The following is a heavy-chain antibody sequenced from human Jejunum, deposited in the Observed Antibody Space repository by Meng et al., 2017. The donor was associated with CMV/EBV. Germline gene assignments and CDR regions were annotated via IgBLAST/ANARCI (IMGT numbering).Heavy chain of an antibody. CDR1: GDSVSSNTVA. CDR3: ARGEDSSLDY. D-gene: IGHD6-13*01. CDR2: TYYRSKWYS. Sequence: PLHQSGPGLVTPSQTLSLTCSIAGDSVSSNTVAWNWIRLSPSRGLEWLGRTYYRSKWYSEYTVSVRSRISITPDTSKNQFSLQLTSVTPDDTAVYYCARGEDSSLDYWGQGTLVTVSS. V-gene: IGHV6-1*01. J-gene: IGHJ4*02.